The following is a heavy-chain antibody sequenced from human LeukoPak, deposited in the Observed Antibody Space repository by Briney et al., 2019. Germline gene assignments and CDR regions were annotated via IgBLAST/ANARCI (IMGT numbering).Heavy chain of an antibody. CDR2: IYTSGST. CDR3: ASTQYDATQ. CDR1: GGSISSSSYC. D-gene: IGHD3-3*01. Sequence: TLSLTCTVSGGSISSSSYCWSWIRQPAGKGLEWIGRIYTSGSTNYNPSLKGRVTISVDTSKNQFSLKLSSVTAADTAVYYCASTQYDATQWGQGTLVTVSS. V-gene: IGHV4-61*02. J-gene: IGHJ4*02.